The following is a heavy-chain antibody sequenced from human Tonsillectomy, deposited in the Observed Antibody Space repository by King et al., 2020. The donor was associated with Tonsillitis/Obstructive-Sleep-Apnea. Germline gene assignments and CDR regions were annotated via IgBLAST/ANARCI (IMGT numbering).Heavy chain of an antibody. Sequence: VQLVESGGGLVQPGGSLRLSCAASGFTFSSYWMNWVRQAPGKGLEWVANVKQDGSEKYYVDSVKGRFTITRDNVKNSLYLQMNTLRAEDTAVYYCARGERAVFDIWGQGEMVTVSS. CDR1: GFTFSSYW. CDR2: VKQDGSEK. J-gene: IGHJ3*02. CDR3: ARGERAVFDI. V-gene: IGHV3-7*01.